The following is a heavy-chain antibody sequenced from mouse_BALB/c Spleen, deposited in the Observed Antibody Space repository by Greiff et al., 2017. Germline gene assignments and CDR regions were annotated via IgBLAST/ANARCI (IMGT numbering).Heavy chain of an antibody. CDR2: IRNKANGYTT. CDR1: GFTFTDYY. Sequence: EVQVVESGGGLVQPGGSLRLSCATSGFTFTDYYMSWVRQPPGKALEWLGFIRNKANGYTTEYSASVKGRFTISRDNSQSILYLQMNTLRAEDSATYYCARAFLFNAMDYWGQGTSVTVSS. CDR3: ARAFLFNAMDY. J-gene: IGHJ4*01. V-gene: IGHV7-3*02. D-gene: IGHD6-1*01.